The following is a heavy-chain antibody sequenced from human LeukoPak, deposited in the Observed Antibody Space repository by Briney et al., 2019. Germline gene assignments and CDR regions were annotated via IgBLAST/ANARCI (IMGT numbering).Heavy chain of an antibody. J-gene: IGHJ6*02. CDR2: ISAYNGNT. V-gene: IGHV1-18*01. CDR1: GYTLTSYG. D-gene: IGHD2-15*01. Sequence: GASVKDSCKASGYTLTSYGISWVRQAPGQGLEWMGWISAYNGNTNYAQKLQGRVTMTTDTSTSTAYMELRSLRSDDTAVYYCARDPPRIVVVVAATNYYGMDVWGQGTTVTVSS. CDR3: ARDPPRIVVVVAATNYYGMDV.